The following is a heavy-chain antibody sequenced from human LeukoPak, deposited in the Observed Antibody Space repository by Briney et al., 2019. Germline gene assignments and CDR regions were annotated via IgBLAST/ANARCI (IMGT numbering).Heavy chain of an antibody. CDR2: IYPGDSDT. D-gene: IGHD5-12*01. J-gene: IGHJ5*02. V-gene: IGHV5-51*01. Sequence: GESLKISCKGSGYSFTRYWIAWVRQMPGKGLEWMGIIYPGDSDTRYSPSFQGQVTISADKSITTAYLQWNSLKASDTAMYYCARQGSGYDINWFDPWGQGTLVTVSS. CDR3: ARQGSGYDINWFDP. CDR1: GYSFTRYW.